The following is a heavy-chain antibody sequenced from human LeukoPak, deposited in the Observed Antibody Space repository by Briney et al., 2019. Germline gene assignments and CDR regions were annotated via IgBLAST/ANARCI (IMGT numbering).Heavy chain of an antibody. CDR2: ISSSGTTV. D-gene: IGHD3-10*01. CDR3: VMVRGVSFDY. CDR1: GFTFSSFS. J-gene: IGHJ4*02. Sequence: GGSLRLSCAASGFTFSSFSMNWVRQAPGKGLEWVSYISSSGTTVYYADSVKGRFTISRDNAKNSLYLQMNSLRDEDTAVYYCVMVRGVSFDYWGQGTLVTVSS. V-gene: IGHV3-48*02.